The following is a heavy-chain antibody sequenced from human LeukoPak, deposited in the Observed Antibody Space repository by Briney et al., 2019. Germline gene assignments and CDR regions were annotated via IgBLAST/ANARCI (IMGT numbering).Heavy chain of an antibody. CDR3: ARDPSGYFNY. CDR2: IYYSGST. CDR1: GGSVGSGNYY. J-gene: IGHJ4*02. Sequence: SETLSLTCTVSGGSVGSGNYYWSWIRQPPGKGLDWIGYIYYSGSTNYNPSLKSRVTISVDTSKNQFSLRLSSVTAADTAVYYCARDPSGYFNYWGQGTLATVSS. V-gene: IGHV4-61*01. D-gene: IGHD3-22*01.